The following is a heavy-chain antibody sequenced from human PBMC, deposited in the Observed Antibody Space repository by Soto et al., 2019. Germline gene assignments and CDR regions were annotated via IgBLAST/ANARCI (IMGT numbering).Heavy chain of an antibody. CDR1: GFTFSSYG. CDR2: ISYDGSNK. Sequence: GGSLRLSCAASGFTFSSYGMHWVRQAPGKGLEWVAVISYDGSNKYYADSVKGRFTISRDNSKNTLYLQMNSLRAEDTAVYYCSTRSSGWAIDYWGQGTLVTVSS. D-gene: IGHD6-19*01. V-gene: IGHV3-30*03. CDR3: STRSSGWAIDY. J-gene: IGHJ4*02.